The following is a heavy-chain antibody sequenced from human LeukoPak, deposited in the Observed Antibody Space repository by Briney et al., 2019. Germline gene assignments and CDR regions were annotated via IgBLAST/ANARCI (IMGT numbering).Heavy chain of an antibody. CDR1: GYTFTGYY. CDR3: AVVNDFDY. CDR2: INPNSGGT. V-gene: IGHV1-2*02. Sequence: ASVTVTCKASGYTFTGYYMHWVRQAPGQGLEWMGWINPNSGGTNYAQKFQGRVTMTRNTSISTAYMELSRLRSDDTAVYYCAVVNDFDYWSQGTLVTVSS. J-gene: IGHJ4*02.